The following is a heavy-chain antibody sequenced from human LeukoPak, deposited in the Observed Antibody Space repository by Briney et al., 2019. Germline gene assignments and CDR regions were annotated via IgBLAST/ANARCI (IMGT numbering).Heavy chain of an antibody. CDR2: ISYDGSNK. Sequence: PGRSLRLSCAASGFTFSSYGMHWVRQAPGKGLEWVALISYDGSNKYYADSVKGRFTISRDNSKNTLYLQMNSLRAEDTAVYYCAKDRSIAAAVLYYFDYWGQGTLVTVSS. CDR3: AKDRSIAAAVLYYFDY. V-gene: IGHV3-30*18. D-gene: IGHD6-13*01. J-gene: IGHJ4*02. CDR1: GFTFSSYG.